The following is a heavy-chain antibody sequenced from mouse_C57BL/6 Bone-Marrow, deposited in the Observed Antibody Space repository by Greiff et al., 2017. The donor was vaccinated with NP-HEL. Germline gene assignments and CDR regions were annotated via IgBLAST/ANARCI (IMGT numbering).Heavy chain of an antibody. CDR3: ARHYYSNYFDY. D-gene: IGHD2-5*01. J-gene: IGHJ2*01. V-gene: IGHV5-6*01. Sequence: VQLKESGGDLVKPGGSLKLSCAASGFTFSSYGMSWVRQTPDKRLEWVANISSGGSYTYYQDSVKGRSTLPRDHAKNTLYLQMSSLKSEDTAMYYCARHYYSNYFDYWGQGTTLTVSS. CDR1: GFTFSSYG. CDR2: ISSGGSYT.